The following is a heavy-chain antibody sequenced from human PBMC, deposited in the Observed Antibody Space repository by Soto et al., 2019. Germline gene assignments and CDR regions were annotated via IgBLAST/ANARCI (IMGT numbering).Heavy chain of an antibody. CDR1: GNSFTTYY. J-gene: IGHJ4*02. V-gene: IGHV1-46*01. D-gene: IGHD3-22*01. CDR3: AGLYHYDSSGYYDY. Sequence: SVKVSCKASGNSFTTYYMHWVRQAPGQGLEWMGIINPSGGRTTYAQKFQGRVTMTRDTSTSTFHMELSSLTSEDTAVYYCAGLYHYDSSGYYDYWGQGTLVTVPS. CDR2: INPSGGRT.